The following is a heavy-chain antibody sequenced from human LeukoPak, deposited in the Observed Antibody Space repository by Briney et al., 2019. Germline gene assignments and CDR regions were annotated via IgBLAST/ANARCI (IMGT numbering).Heavy chain of an antibody. D-gene: IGHD7-27*01. CDR3: ARGSLNGGLSY. J-gene: IGHJ4*02. CDR2: ISGSDGTT. V-gene: IGHV3-23*01. Sequence: GGSLRLSCAASGFTFSNYAMNWVRQAPGKGLEWVSLISGSDGTTYYADSVKGHFTISRDNSKNTVFLQKDSLRAEDTALYYCARGSLNGGLSYWGQGTLVTVSS. CDR1: GFTFSNYA.